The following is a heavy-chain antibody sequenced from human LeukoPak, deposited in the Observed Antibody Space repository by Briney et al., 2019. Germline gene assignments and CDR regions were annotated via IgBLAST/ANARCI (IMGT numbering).Heavy chain of an antibody. CDR2: IDGPGGST. D-gene: IGHD6-6*01. CDR1: GFTVSSNE. Sequence: PGGSLRLSCAASGFTVSSNEMTWVRQAPGKGLEWVSAIDGPGGSTYYADSLKGRFTISRDNFKNTLYLQMNSLRAEDTAVYYCVKFGGSSSGLMDVWGKGTTVTLSS. J-gene: IGHJ6*04. V-gene: IGHV3-23*01. CDR3: VKFGGSSSGLMDV.